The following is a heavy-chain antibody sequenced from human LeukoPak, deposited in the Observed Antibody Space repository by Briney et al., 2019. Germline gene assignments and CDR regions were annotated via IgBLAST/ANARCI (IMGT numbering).Heavy chain of an antibody. J-gene: IGHJ6*02. CDR1: GKSLTELS. Sequence: ASVKVSCKVSGKSLTELSMHWVRQAPGKGLEWMGGFDPEDGETIYAQKFQGRVTMTEDTSTDTAYMELSSLRSEDTAVYYCATEGVAVAGTDYYGMDVWGQGTTVTVSS. D-gene: IGHD6-19*01. V-gene: IGHV1-24*01. CDR3: ATEGVAVAGTDYYGMDV. CDR2: FDPEDGET.